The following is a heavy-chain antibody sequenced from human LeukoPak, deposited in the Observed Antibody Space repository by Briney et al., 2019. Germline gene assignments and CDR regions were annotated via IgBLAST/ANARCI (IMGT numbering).Heavy chain of an antibody. CDR1: GYSFTSYW. D-gene: IGHD2-2*01. J-gene: IGHJ1*01. CDR2: IYVGDSES. V-gene: IGHV5-51*01. Sequence: GESLKISCKGSGYSFTSYWIGWVRQMPGKGLEWMGMIYVGDSESRYSPSFEGQVTMSADTSTNIVYLQWRSLRASDTATYYCARRARNPASPLEYFESWGRGTLVTVFS. CDR3: ARRARNPASPLEYFES.